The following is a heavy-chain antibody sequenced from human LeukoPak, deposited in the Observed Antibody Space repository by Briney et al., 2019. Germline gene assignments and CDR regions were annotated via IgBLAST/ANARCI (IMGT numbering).Heavy chain of an antibody. J-gene: IGHJ4*02. CDR1: GFTFSNAW. CDR3: TTELGLSFGVRYFDH. Sequence: GGSLRLSCAASGFTFSNAWMSWVRQAPGKGLEWVGHIKSKIDGDTTGYAAPVKGRFTISRDDSKNMLYLQMNSLKTEDTAVYYCTTELGLSFGVRYFDHWGQGTSATVSS. V-gene: IGHV3-15*01. CDR2: IKSKIDGDTT. D-gene: IGHD3-10*01.